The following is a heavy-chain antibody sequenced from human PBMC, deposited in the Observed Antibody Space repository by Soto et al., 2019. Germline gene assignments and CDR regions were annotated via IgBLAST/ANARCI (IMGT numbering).Heavy chain of an antibody. D-gene: IGHD3-3*01. CDR3: TTVVAYYDFWSGYSSWFDP. CDR2: IKSKTDGGTT. CDR1: GFTFSNAW. V-gene: IGHV3-15*01. J-gene: IGHJ5*02. Sequence: VQLVESGGGSVKPGGSLRLSCAASGFTFSNAWMSWVRQAPGKGLEWVGRIKSKTDGGTTDYAAPVKGRFTISREDSKNTLYLQMNSLKTEDTAVYYCTTVVAYYDFWSGYSSWFDPWGQGTLVTVSS.